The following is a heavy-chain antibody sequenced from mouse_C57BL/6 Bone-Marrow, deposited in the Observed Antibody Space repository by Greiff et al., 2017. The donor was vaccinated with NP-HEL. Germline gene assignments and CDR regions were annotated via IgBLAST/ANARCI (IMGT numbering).Heavy chain of an antibody. J-gene: IGHJ3*01. V-gene: IGHV5-17*01. D-gene: IGHD1-1*01. CDR1: GFTFSDYG. CDR3: ARPGYYYGSSGAY. CDR2: ISSGSSTI. Sequence: EVMLVESGGGLVKPGGSLKLSCAASGFTFSDYGMHWVRQAPEKGLEWVAYISSGSSTIYYADTVKGRFTISRDNAKNTLFLQMTSLRSEDTAMYYCARPGYYYGSSGAYWGKGTLVTVSA.